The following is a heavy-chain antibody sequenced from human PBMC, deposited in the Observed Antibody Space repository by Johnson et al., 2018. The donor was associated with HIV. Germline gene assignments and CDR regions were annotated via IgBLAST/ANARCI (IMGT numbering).Heavy chain of an antibody. Sequence: QVQLVESGGGLVQPGGSLRLSCAASGFTVSSNYMNWVRQAPGKGLEWVAVISYDGSNKYYADSVKGRFTISRDNSKNTLYLQMNSLRAEDTAVYYCARGGGYSIAAPSDAFDIWGQGTMVTVSS. V-gene: IGHV3-30-3*01. CDR2: ISYDGSNK. CDR3: ARGGGYSIAAPSDAFDI. D-gene: IGHD6-6*01. CDR1: GFTVSSNY. J-gene: IGHJ3*02.